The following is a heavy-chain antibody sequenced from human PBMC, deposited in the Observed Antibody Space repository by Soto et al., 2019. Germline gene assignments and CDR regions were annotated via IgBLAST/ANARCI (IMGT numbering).Heavy chain of an antibody. CDR1: GYTFTSYA. J-gene: IGHJ6*03. V-gene: IGHV1-3*01. CDR3: ARGGSSWYGPSYYMDV. CDR2: INAGNGNT. D-gene: IGHD6-13*01. Sequence: ASVKVSCKASGYTFTSYAMHWVRQAPGQRLEWMGWINAGNGNTKYSQKFQGRVTMTRNTSTSTVYMELSSLRSEDTAVYYCARGGSSWYGPSYYMDVWGKGTTVTVSS.